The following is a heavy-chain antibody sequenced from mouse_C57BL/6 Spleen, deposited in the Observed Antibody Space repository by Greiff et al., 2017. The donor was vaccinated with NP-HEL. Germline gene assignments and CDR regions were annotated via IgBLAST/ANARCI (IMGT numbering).Heavy chain of an antibody. CDR3: AKNYYDRSFEY. Sequence: QVQLQQSGPGLVQPSQCLSISCTVSGFSFTSYGVHWVRQPPGKGLEWLGVIWSGGSTDYNAAFISRMSISKDNSKSHVFFKMNSLQADDTAIYYCAKNYYDRSFEYWGQGTTLTVSS. CDR1: GFSFTSYG. CDR2: IWSGGST. D-gene: IGHD1-1*01. J-gene: IGHJ2*01. V-gene: IGHV2-4*01.